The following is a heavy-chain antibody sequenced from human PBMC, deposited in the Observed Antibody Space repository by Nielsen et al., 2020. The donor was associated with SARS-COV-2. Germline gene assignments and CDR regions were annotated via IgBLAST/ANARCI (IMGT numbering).Heavy chain of an antibody. V-gene: IGHV1-3*01. Sequence: ASVKVSCKASGYTFSSYAIHWVRQVPGQRLEWMGWINAGNGNRKYSQKFQGRVTINRDTSATTAYMELSSLRSEDTAVFYCAREYSYVDWFDPWGQGTLVTVSS. CDR2: INAGNGNR. CDR1: GYTFSSYA. CDR3: AREYSYVDWFDP. J-gene: IGHJ5*02. D-gene: IGHD5-18*01.